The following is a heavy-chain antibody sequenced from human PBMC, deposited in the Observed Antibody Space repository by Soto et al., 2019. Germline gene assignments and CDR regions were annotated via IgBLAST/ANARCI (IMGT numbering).Heavy chain of an antibody. CDR2: INPSGDRT. D-gene: IGHD2-15*01. J-gene: IGHJ5*02. CDR1: GFSFSDYF. CDR3: VRDNSQNSGTPAASSWFHP. Sequence: ASVKVSCKASGFSFSDYFLHWVRQAPGQGLEWMGIINPSGDRTDYAPQVQGRVTITRDTSTSTVYMDLSSLRYEDTAVYYCVRDNSQNSGTPAASSWFHPWGQGTPVTVSS. V-gene: IGHV1-46*01.